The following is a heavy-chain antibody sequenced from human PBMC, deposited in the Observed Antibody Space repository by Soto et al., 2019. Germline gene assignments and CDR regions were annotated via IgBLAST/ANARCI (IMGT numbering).Heavy chain of an antibody. CDR3: AREGAAHLRSWFDP. CDR2: ISAYNGNT. Sequence: ASVKVSCKASGGTFSSYAISWVRQAPGQGLEWMGWISAYNGNTNYAQKLQGRVTMTTDTSTSTAYMELRSLRSDDTAVYYCAREGAAHLRSWFDPWGQGTLVTVSS. V-gene: IGHV1-18*01. D-gene: IGHD6-6*01. J-gene: IGHJ5*02. CDR1: GGTFSSYA.